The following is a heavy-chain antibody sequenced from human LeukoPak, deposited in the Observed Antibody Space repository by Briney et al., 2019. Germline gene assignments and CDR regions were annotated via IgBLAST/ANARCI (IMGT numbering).Heavy chain of an antibody. CDR1: GFTFSSYA. CDR2: ISGSGGST. D-gene: IGHD4-17*01. CDR3: AKDPRDYGDYGPFDY. Sequence: PGGSLRLSCAASGFTFSSYAMSWVRQAPGKGLEWVSAISGSGGSTYYADSVKGQFTISRDNSKNTLYLQMNSLRAEDTAVYYCAKDPRDYGDYGPFDYWGQGARVTVSS. J-gene: IGHJ4*02. V-gene: IGHV3-23*01.